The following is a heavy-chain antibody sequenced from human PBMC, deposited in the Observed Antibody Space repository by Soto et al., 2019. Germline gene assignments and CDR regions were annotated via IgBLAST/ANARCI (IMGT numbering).Heavy chain of an antibody. CDR1: GFTFSSYG. D-gene: IGHD4-4*01. CDR2: IWDDGSNK. V-gene: IGHV3-33*01. Sequence: QVQLVESGGGVVQPGRSLRLSCAASGFTFSSYGMHWVRQAPGKGLEWVAVIWDDGSNKYYADSVKGRFTISRDNSKNTLYLQMNSLRAEDTAVYYCARAREDYSNYYYYYMDVWGKGTTVTVSS. CDR3: ARAREDYSNYYYYYMDV. J-gene: IGHJ6*03.